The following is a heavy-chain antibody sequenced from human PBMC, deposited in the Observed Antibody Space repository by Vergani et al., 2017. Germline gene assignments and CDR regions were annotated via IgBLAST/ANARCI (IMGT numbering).Heavy chain of an antibody. D-gene: IGHD4-17*01. J-gene: IGHJ5*02. V-gene: IGHV3-48*03. CDR1: GFTFSSYE. Sequence: EVQLVESGGGLVQPGGSLRLSCAASGFTFSSYEMNWVRQAPGKGLEWVSYISSSGSTIYYADSVKGRFTISRDNAKNSLYLQMNSLRVEDTAVYYCAKDLTTVTTNWFDPWGQGTLVTVSS. CDR2: ISSSGSTI. CDR3: AKDLTTVTTNWFDP.